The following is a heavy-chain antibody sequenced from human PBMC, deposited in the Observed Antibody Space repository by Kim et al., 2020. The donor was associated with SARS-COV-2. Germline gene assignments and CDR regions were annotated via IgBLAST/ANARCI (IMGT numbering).Heavy chain of an antibody. D-gene: IGHD3-10*01. V-gene: IGHV3-53*01. J-gene: IGHJ3*02. Sequence: YYAASVKGRFTISRDNSKNTLYLQMNSRRAEDTAVYYCARAPSGGGAFDIWGQGTMVTVSS. CDR3: ARAPSGGGAFDI.